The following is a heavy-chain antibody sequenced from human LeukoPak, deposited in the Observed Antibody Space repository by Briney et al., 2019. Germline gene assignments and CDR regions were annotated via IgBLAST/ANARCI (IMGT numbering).Heavy chain of an antibody. CDR2: TDGGASST. J-gene: IGHJ4*01. CDR1: GFTFSNHW. V-gene: IGHV3-74*01. Sequence: GGSLRLSCAASGFTFSNHWMHWVRQVPGKGLVWVSRTDGGASSTSYADAVKGRFFIPRDNGKSTLYLQMNSLRVEDTAVYYCARGPGSTGGAYVGDYWGHGTLVTVSS. CDR3: ARGPGSTGGAYVGDY. D-gene: IGHD4-23*01.